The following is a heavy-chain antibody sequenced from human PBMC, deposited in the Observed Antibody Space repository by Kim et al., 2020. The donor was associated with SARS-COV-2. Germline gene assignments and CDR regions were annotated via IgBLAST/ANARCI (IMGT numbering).Heavy chain of an antibody. D-gene: IGHD6-13*01. J-gene: IGHJ5*02. CDR3: ARGLVSSSWYWGLSWFDP. V-gene: IGHV4-34*01. CDR2: INHSGST. CDR1: GGSFSGYY. Sequence: SETLSLTCAVYGGSFSGYYWSWIRQPPGKGLEWIGEINHSGSTNYNPSLKSRVTISVDTSKNQFSLKLSSVTAADTAVYYCARGLVSSSWYWGLSWFDPWGQGTLVTVSS.